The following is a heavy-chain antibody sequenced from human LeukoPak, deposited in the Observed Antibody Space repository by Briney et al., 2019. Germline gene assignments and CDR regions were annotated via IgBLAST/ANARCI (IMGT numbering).Heavy chain of an antibody. V-gene: IGHV3-30*03. CDR3: ARSLGSGWIHLVEY. D-gene: IGHD6-19*01. Sequence: PGRSLRLSCAASGFTFNTYALHWVRQAPGKGLEWVAVVSYDGGAKYYADSVKGRFTISRDNSKNTVDLQMYSLRAEDSAVYYCARSLGSGWIHLVEYWGQGTLVTAS. CDR2: VSYDGGAK. J-gene: IGHJ4*02. CDR1: GFTFNTYA.